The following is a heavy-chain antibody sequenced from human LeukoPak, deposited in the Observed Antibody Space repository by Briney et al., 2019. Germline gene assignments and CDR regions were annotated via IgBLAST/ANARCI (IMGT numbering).Heavy chain of an antibody. D-gene: IGHD1-1*01. CDR2: IYSGGST. CDR1: GFTVSSNY. CDR3: ARRYLNDAFDI. Sequence: GGSLRLSCAASGFTVSSNYMSWVRQAPGKGLEWVSVIYSGGSTYYADSVKGRFTISRDNAKNSLYLQMNSLRAEDTAVYYCARRYLNDAFDIWGQGTMVTVSS. V-gene: IGHV3-53*01. J-gene: IGHJ3*02.